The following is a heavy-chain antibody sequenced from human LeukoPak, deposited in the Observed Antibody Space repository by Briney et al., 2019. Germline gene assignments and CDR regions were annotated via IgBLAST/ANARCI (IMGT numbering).Heavy chain of an antibody. CDR3: ATPSSDSSGYYYYYYGMDV. Sequence: ASVNVSCKASGGTFSSYAISWVRQAPGQGLEWMGGIIPIFGTANYAQKFQGRVTITADESTSTAYMELSSLRSEDTAVYYCATPSSDSSGYYYYYYGMDVWGQGTTVTVSS. D-gene: IGHD3-22*01. CDR2: IIPIFGTA. V-gene: IGHV1-69*13. CDR1: GGTFSSYA. J-gene: IGHJ6*02.